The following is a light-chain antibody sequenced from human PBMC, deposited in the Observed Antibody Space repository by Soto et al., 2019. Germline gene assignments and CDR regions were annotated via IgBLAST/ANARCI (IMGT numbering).Light chain of an antibody. CDR3: QQYVTSPWA. CDR2: DAS. V-gene: IGKV3-11*01. Sequence: EIVLTQSPATLSLSPGERATLSCRASQSVSSYLAWYQPKPGQAPRLLIYDASNRATGIPARFSGSGSGTDFTLTISSLEPEDFAGYYCQQYVTSPWAFGQGTKVAIE. CDR1: QSVSSY. J-gene: IGKJ1*01.